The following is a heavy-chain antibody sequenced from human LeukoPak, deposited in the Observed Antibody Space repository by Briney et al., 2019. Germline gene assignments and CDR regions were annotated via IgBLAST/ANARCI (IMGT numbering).Heavy chain of an antibody. Sequence: GGSLRLSCAASGFKLSSYMLNWVRQASGKGLEWVSSISSTGSYIYYADSVKGRFTVSRDNSKNTLYLQMNSLRAEDTAVYYCAKGGNTPVQSYFDYWGQGTLVTVSS. J-gene: IGHJ4*02. V-gene: IGHV3-21*04. CDR3: AKGGNTPVQSYFDY. CDR1: GFKLSSYM. CDR2: ISSTGSYI. D-gene: IGHD2-2*02.